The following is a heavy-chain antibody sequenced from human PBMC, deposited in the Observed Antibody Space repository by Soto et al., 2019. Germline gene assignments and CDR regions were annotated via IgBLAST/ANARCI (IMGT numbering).Heavy chain of an antibody. Sequence: CAASGFTFSSYGMHWVRQAPGKGLGWVAVIWYDGSNKYYADSVKGRFTISRDNSKNTLYLQMNSLRAEDTAVYYCARSEKDFWSGYYDFDYWGQGTLVTVSS. CDR3: ARSEKDFWSGYYDFDY. CDR2: IWYDGSNK. J-gene: IGHJ4*02. CDR1: GFTFSSYG. V-gene: IGHV3-33*01. D-gene: IGHD3-3*01.